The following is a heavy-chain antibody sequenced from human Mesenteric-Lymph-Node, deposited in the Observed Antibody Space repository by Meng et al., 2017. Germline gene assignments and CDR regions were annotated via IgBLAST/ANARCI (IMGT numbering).Heavy chain of an antibody. CDR2: INQDGSEK. CDR3: ARKESGNFAFDY. V-gene: IGHV3-7*03. D-gene: IGHD4-23*01. Sequence: GESLKISCAASGFTFNRYWMTWVRQAPGKGLEWVANINQDGSEKKYVDSVKGRFTISRDNAKNSLSLQMNSLRTEDTAVYFCARKESGNFAFDYWGQGTLVTVSS. CDR1: GFTFNRYW. J-gene: IGHJ4*02.